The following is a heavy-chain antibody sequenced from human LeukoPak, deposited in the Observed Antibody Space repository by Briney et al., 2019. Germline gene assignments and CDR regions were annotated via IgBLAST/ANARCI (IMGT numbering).Heavy chain of an antibody. CDR2: ISGSGGST. D-gene: IGHD3-16*01. CDR1: GFTFGSYA. CDR3: AKGYYGYVWGSYYFDY. V-gene: IGHV3-23*01. Sequence: GSLRLSCAASGFTFGSYAMSWVRQAPGKGLEWVSAISGSGGSTYYADSVKGRFTISRDNSRDTLYLQMNSLRAEDTAVYYCAKGYYGYVWGSYYFDYWGQGTLVTVSS. J-gene: IGHJ4*02.